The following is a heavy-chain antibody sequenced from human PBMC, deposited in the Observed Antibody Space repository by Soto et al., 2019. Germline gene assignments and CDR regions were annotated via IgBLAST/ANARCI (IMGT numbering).Heavy chain of an antibody. V-gene: IGHV3-48*01. CDR2: ISSSSSTI. J-gene: IGHJ6*03. Sequence: GGSLRLSCAASGFTFSSYSMNWVRQAPGKGLEWVSYISSSSSTIYYADSVKGRFTISRDNAKNSLYLQMNSLRAEDTAVYYCAREECRVPAAINYMDVWGKGTTVTVSS. D-gene: IGHD2-2*01. CDR1: GFTFSSYS. CDR3: AREECRVPAAINYMDV.